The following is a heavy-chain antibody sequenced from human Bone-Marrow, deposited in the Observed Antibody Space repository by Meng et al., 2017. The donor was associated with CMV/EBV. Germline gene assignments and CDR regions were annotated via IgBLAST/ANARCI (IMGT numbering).Heavy chain of an antibody. J-gene: IGHJ4*02. CDR2: VSYTGNT. CDR3: ARGDPYDFHFDS. V-gene: IGHV4-59*11. Sequence: SETLSLTCSISGGSISRHYLSWIRQPPGKGLEWVGTVSYTGNTYYSPSLKGRITVSLDTSKNRFSLTLNSVTAADTAVYFCARGDPYDFHFDSWGQGALVTVSS. D-gene: IGHD3-3*01. CDR1: GGSISRHY.